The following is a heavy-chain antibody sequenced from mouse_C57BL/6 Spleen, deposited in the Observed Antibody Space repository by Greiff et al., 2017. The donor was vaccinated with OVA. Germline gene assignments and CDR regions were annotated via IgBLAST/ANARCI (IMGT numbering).Heavy chain of an antibody. V-gene: IGHV5-17*01. CDR3: AKDGAWFAY. CDR2: ISSGSSTI. Sequence: EVKLVESGGGLVKPGGSLKLSCAASGFTFSDYGMHWVRQAPEKGLEWVAYISSGSSTIYYADTVKGRFTISRDNAKNTLFMQMTSLRSEDTAMYYCAKDGAWFAYWGQGTLVTVSA. J-gene: IGHJ3*01. CDR1: GFTFSDYG.